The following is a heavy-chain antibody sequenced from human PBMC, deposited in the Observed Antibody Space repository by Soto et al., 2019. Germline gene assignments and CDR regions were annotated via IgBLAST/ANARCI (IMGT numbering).Heavy chain of an antibody. CDR2: IIPILGIA. CDR3: ARDSRIAVAGTFDY. D-gene: IGHD6-19*01. V-gene: IGHV1-69*08. CDR1: GGTFSSYT. Sequence: QVQLVQSGAEVKKPGSSVKVSCKASGGTFSSYTISWVRQAPGQGLEWMGRIIPILGIANYAQKFQGRVTITADKSTSKAYMELSSLRSEDTAVYYCARDSRIAVAGTFDYWVQGTLVTVSS. J-gene: IGHJ4*02.